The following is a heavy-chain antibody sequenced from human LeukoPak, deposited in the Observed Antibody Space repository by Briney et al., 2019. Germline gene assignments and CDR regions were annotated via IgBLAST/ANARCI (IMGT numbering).Heavy chain of an antibody. CDR2: ISSRSSYI. CDR3: ARAYYDSSGYFLY. Sequence: GGSLRLSCAASGFTFSSYSMNWVRQAPGKGLEWVSSISSRSSYIYYADSVKGRFTISRDNAKNSLYLQMNSLRAEDTAVYYCARAYYDSSGYFLYWGQGTLVTVSS. V-gene: IGHV3-21*01. J-gene: IGHJ4*02. D-gene: IGHD3-22*01. CDR1: GFTFSSYS.